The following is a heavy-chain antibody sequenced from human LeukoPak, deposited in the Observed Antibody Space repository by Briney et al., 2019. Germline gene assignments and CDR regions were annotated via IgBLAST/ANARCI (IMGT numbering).Heavy chain of an antibody. J-gene: IGHJ4*02. V-gene: IGHV3-7*03. CDR1: GFTFTTYW. D-gene: IGHD6-19*01. CDR3: AKDSHYSSGWSLDY. Sequence: GGSLRLSCAASGFTFTTYWMSWVRQAPGKGLEWVANIKQDGSEKYYVDSVKGRFTISRDNAKNSLYLQMNSLRAEDVALYYCAKDSHYSSGWSLDYWGQGTLVTVSS. CDR2: IKQDGSEK.